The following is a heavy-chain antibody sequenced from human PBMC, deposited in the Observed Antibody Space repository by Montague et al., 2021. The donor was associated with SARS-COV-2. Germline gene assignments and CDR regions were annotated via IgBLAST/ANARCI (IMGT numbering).Heavy chain of an antibody. J-gene: IGHJ4*02. V-gene: IGHV3-23*01. D-gene: IGHD1-14*01. Sequence: SLRLSCAVSGFTLRSYGMTWVRQAPGKGLEWVSAISGSGSSTYYPDSVKGRFTISRDRSRNTLCLQMNSLRVEDTAVYYCASRPGEPYYYDYWGPGALVTVSS. CDR1: GFTLRSYG. CDR2: ISGSGSST. CDR3: ASRPGEPYYYDY.